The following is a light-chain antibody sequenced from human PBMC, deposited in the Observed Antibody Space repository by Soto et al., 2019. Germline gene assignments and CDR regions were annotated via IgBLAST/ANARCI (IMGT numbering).Light chain of an antibody. CDR3: QQYNDWPLT. J-gene: IGKJ4*01. CDR1: QSVSDN. CDR2: GAS. V-gene: IGKV3D-15*01. Sequence: EIVLTQSPGTLSLSPGEIVTLSFRASQSVSDNLAWYQQKPGQAPRLLIYGASIRATDIPARFSGSGSGTEFSLTISSLQSEDFAVYYCQQYNDWPLTFGGGTKVDIK.